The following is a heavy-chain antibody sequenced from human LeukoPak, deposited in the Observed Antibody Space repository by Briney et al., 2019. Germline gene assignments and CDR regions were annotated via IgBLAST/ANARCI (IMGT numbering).Heavy chain of an antibody. V-gene: IGHV3-30*03. CDR3: TRDFYGIDY. Sequence: AGGSLRLSCAASGFTFSSYGMLWVRQAPGEGLEWVAVISYDGSNKNYADSVKGRFTISRDNSKNTLYLQMNSLRAEDTAVYYCTRDFYGIDYWGQGTLVTVSS. D-gene: IGHD2/OR15-2a*01. J-gene: IGHJ4*02. CDR2: ISYDGSNK. CDR1: GFTFSSYG.